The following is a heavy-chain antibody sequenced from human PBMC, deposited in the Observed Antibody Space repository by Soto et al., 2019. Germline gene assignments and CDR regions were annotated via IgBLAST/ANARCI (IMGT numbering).Heavy chain of an antibody. CDR1: GGTFSSYA. CDR2: IIPIFGTA. J-gene: IGHJ4*02. D-gene: IGHD3-10*01. CDR3: ARGRGYYVDN. V-gene: IGHV1-69*13. Sequence: GASVKVSCKASGGTFSSYAISWVRQAPGQGLEWMGGIIPIFGTANYAQKFQGRVTITADESTSTAYMELNSLRAEDTAVYYCARGRGYYVDNWGQGTLVTVSS.